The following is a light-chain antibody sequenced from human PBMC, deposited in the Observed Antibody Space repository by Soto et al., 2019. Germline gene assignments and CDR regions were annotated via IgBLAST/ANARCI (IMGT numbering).Light chain of an antibody. J-gene: IGKJ5*01. CDR1: QSISSW. CDR3: QQYHTSSIT. CDR2: DAS. Sequence: DIKMTQSPSTLSASVGDRVTITCRASQSISSWLAWYQRKPGKAPKLLIYDASTLERGVPSRFSGTGSGTEFTLTIDRLQPDDFATYYCQQYHTSSITFGQGTRLEIK. V-gene: IGKV1-5*01.